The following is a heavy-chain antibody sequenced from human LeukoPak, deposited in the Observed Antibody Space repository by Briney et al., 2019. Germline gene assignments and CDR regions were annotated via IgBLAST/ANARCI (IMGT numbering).Heavy chain of an antibody. V-gene: IGHV3-30*02. Sequence: GGSLTLSCAASGFTFSSYGMHWVRQAPGKGLEWVAFIRHDASIKYYIDSVKGRFTISRDNSKNTLYLQMNSLRPEDTAVYSCAKDRWVRSTPCHSDYWGQGTLVTVSS. CDR3: AKDRWVRSTPCHSDY. CDR1: GFTFSSYG. J-gene: IGHJ4*02. CDR2: IRHDASIK. D-gene: IGHD2-2*01.